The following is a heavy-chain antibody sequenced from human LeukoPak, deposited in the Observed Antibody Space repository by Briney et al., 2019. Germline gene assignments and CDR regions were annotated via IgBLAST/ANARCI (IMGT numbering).Heavy chain of an antibody. Sequence: PGGSLRLSCAASGFTFSTYEMNWVRQAPGKGLEWVSFITSSDSTIYYADSVKGRFTISRDNAKNSLFLQMNSLRAEDTAVYYCAREPRISPGYFYGLDVWGQGTTVTVSS. CDR2: ITSSDSTI. J-gene: IGHJ6*02. D-gene: IGHD2-15*01. CDR1: GFTFSTYE. V-gene: IGHV3-48*03. CDR3: AREPRISPGYFYGLDV.